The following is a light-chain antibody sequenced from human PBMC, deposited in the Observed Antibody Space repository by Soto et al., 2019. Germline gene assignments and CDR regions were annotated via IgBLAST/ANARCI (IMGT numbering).Light chain of an antibody. Sequence: DIQMTQSPSTLSASVGDRITITCRASQSISSWLAWYQQKSGKAPKVLIYKASSLESGVPSRFSGSGSGTEFTLTISSLQPDDFATYYCQQYKTYWSFGQGTKAEIK. V-gene: IGKV1-5*03. CDR3: QQYKTYWS. J-gene: IGKJ1*01. CDR2: KAS. CDR1: QSISSW.